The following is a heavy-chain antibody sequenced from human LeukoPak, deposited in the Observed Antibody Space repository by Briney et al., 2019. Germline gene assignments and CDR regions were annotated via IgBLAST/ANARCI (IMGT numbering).Heavy chain of an antibody. J-gene: IGHJ5*02. CDR2: MNPNSGNT. D-gene: IGHD2-15*01. CDR3: ARGGYCSGGSCYSHNWFDP. CDR1: GYTFTSYD. Sequence: GASVKVSCKASGYTFTSYDINWVRQATGQGLEWMGWMNPNSGNTGYAQKFQGRVTMTRNTSISTAYMELSSLRSEDTAVYYCARGGYCSGGSCYSHNWFDPWGQGTLSPSPQ. V-gene: IGHV1-8*01.